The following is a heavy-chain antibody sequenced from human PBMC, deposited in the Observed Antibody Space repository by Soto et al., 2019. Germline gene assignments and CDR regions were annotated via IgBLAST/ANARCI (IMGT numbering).Heavy chain of an antibody. CDR1: GYTFTSYD. J-gene: IGHJ3*02. D-gene: IGHD5-18*01. Sequence: QVQLVQSGAEVKKPGASVKVSCKASGYTFTSYDINWVRQATGQGLEWMGWMKPNSGNKGYAQKLQGRVTTTRNTSRRTSDMELRSLRSEDTAVYYCARGSEMNGYSLGLDAFYIWGQGTMVTLSS. CDR3: ARGSEMNGYSLGLDAFYI. V-gene: IGHV1-8*01. CDR2: MKPNSGNK.